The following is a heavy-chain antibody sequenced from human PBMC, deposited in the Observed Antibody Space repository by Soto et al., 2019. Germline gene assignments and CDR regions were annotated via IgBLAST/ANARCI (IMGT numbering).Heavy chain of an antibody. J-gene: IGHJ6*02. D-gene: IGHD7-27*01. CDR3: ARDNRGNWGSFYYYGMDV. V-gene: IGHV3-48*01. CDR2: ISSSGSTI. Sequence: GGSLRLSCAASGFTFSSYSMNWVRQAPGKGLEWVSYISSSGSTIYYADSVKGRFTISRDNSKNTLYLQMNSLRAEDTAVYYCARDNRGNWGSFYYYGMDVWGQGTTVTVSS. CDR1: GFTFSSYS.